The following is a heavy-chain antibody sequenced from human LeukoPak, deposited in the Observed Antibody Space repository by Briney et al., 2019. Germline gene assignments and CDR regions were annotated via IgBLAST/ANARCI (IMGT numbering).Heavy chain of an antibody. CDR3: ARTHYDFWSGYYQYYFDY. J-gene: IGHJ4*02. CDR2: ISSSGSTI. D-gene: IGHD3-3*01. V-gene: IGHV3-11*01. Sequence: GRSLRLSCAASGFTFSDYYMSWIRQAPGKGLEWVSYISSSGSTIYYADSVKGRFTISRDNAKNSLYLQMNSLRAEDTAVYYCARTHYDFWSGYYQYYFDYWGQGTLVTVSS. CDR1: GFTFSDYY.